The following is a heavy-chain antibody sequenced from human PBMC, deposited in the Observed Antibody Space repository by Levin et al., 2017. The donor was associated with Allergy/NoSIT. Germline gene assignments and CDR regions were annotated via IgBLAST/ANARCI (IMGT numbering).Heavy chain of an antibody. Sequence: SETLSLTCNVSGASLSSFYWNWIRQTPGKGLEWIGYIHYTGSAKYNPSLMSRATMSVDTSKNQFSLKLSSVTAADTAVYYCARVKWALWPSHYFDYWGQGALVTVSS. V-gene: IGHV4-59*08. J-gene: IGHJ4*02. CDR2: IHYTGSA. CDR1: GASLSSFY. CDR3: ARVKWALWPSHYFDY. D-gene: IGHD2-21*01.